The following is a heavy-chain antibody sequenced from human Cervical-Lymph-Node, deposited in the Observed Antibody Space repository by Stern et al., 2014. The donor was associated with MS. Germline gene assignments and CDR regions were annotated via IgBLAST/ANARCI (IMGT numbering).Heavy chain of an antibody. V-gene: IGHV4-59*01. CDR3: ARDKGMFFL. D-gene: IGHD2/OR15-2a*01. CDR2: IYCSGST. J-gene: IGHJ4*01. CDR1: CGAIPNYY. Sequence: VQLEESGPGLVKPSETLSLTCTLSCGAIPNYYWSWIRQPPGKGLEWIGYIYCSGSTNYNPSLKSRVTISVDTSKNQFSLKLSSVTAADTAVYYCARDKGMFFLWGQGTLVTVSS.